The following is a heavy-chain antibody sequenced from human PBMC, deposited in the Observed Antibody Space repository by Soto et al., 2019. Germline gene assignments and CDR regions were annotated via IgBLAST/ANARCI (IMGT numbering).Heavy chain of an antibody. Sequence: GGSLRLSCAASGFTFSTYSMNWVRQAPGKGLEWVSSISSSGTTIYYADSLKGRLTISRDNAKNSLYLQMNSLRAEDTAVYYYARVSHYGLGCYAIDYWGQGTLVTVSS. V-gene: IGHV3-21*01. CDR2: ISSSGTTI. D-gene: IGHD3-10*01. CDR1: GFTFSTYS. J-gene: IGHJ4*02. CDR3: ARVSHYGLGCYAIDY.